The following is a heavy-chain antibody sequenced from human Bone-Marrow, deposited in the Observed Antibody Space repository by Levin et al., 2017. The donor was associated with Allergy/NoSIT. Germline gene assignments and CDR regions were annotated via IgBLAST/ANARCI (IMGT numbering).Heavy chain of an antibody. CDR3: AKGLARQFYFDY. J-gene: IGHJ4*02. V-gene: IGHV3-23*01. CDR1: GFTFSSYA. CDR2: ITGSGGRP. D-gene: IGHD5-24*01. Sequence: PGGSLRLSCAASGFTFSSYAMSWVRQAPGKGLEWVSVITGSGGRPYYADSVKGRFTISRDNSKNILNLQMKSLRAEDTAIYYCAKGLARQFYFDYWGQGIQVTVSS.